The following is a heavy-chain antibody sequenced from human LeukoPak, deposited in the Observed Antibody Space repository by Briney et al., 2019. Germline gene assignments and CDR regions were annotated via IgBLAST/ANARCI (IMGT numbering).Heavy chain of an antibody. D-gene: IGHD1-7*01. J-gene: IGHJ6*03. CDR1: GGSLRSYY. CDR2: INDSGST. Sequence: PSETLSLTCGVFGGSLRSYYWSWIRHPPGKGLEWIGDINDSGSTNYNPSLQSRVTISVDTSKNQFSLHLRSATAADTAFYYCARGGNSGPYYSYYYMDVWGSGTAVTVSS. V-gene: IGHV4-34*01. CDR3: ARGGNSGPYYSYYYMDV.